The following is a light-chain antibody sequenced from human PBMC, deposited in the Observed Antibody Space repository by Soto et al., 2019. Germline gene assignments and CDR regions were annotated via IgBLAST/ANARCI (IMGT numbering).Light chain of an antibody. CDR1: QDISNY. CDR2: DAS. J-gene: IGKJ3*01. CDR3: QQYDNLPG. Sequence: DIHMTQSPSSLSASVGDRVTITCQASQDISNYLNWYQQKPGKAPKLLIYDASNLETGVPSRFSGSGSGTDFTFTISSLQPEDIATYYCQQYDNLPGFGPGTKVDIK. V-gene: IGKV1-33*01.